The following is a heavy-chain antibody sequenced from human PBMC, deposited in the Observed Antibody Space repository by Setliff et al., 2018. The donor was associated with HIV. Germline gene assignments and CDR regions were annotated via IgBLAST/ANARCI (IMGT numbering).Heavy chain of an antibody. CDR1: GGSISSSSYY. V-gene: IGHV4-39*07. D-gene: IGHD7-27*01. Sequence: SETLSLTCTVSGGSISSSSYYWGWIRQPPGKGLEWIGSIYYRGSTYYNPSLKSRVTISVDTSKNQFSLKLSSVTAADTAVYYCARNWGPNWFDPWGQGTLVTVSS. CDR2: IYYRGST. CDR3: ARNWGPNWFDP. J-gene: IGHJ5*02.